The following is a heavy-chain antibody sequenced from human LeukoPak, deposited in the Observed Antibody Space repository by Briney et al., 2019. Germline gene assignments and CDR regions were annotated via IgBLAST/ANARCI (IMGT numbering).Heavy chain of an antibody. CDR1: GGSISSGGYS. D-gene: IGHD2-2*02. V-gene: IGHV4-30-2*01. CDR3: ARGHCSSTSCYIWVATFFDY. J-gene: IGHJ4*02. CDR2: IYHSGST. Sequence: PSQTLSLTCAVSGGSISSGGYSWSWIRQPPGKGLEWIGYIYHSGSTYYNPSLKSRVTISVDTSKNQFSLKLSSVTAADTAVYYCARGHCSSTSCYIWVATFFDYWGQGTLVTVSS.